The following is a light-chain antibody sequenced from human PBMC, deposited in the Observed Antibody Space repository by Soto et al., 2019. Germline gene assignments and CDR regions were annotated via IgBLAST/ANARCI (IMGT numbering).Light chain of an antibody. CDR3: QHYNSYPIT. Sequence: DIQMTQSPSTLSASVGDRVTITCRASQSISPWLAWYQQKPGKAPKLLIYKASSLESGVPSRFSGSGSGTEFTLTISSLQPEDFATYYCQHYNSYPITFGQGKRLEIK. CDR2: KAS. CDR1: QSISPW. J-gene: IGKJ5*01. V-gene: IGKV1-5*03.